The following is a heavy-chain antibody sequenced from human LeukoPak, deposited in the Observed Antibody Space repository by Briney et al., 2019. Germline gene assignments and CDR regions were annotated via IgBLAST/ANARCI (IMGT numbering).Heavy chain of an antibody. CDR3: SRSQFDY. CDR1: GFPFSSYW. V-gene: IGHV3-74*03. J-gene: IGHJ4*02. Sequence: SGGSLRLSCEASGFPFSSYWMLWVRQAPGKGLVWVSRISGDGTIKTYADFVRGRFTISMDSTKNILYLQMNSLKVEDTATYFCSRSQFDYWGQEVLVTVSS. CDR2: ISGDGTIK.